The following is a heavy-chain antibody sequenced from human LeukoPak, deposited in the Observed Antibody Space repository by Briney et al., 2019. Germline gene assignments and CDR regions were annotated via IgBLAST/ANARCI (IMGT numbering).Heavy chain of an antibody. D-gene: IGHD6-19*01. J-gene: IGHJ4*02. Sequence: SETLSLTCTVSGGSFSSYYWSWIRQPPGQGLEWIGYIYYSGSTSYNPSLKSRVTISVDTSKNQFSLKLSSVTAADTAVYYCARRGRGWDPFDYWGQGTLVTVSS. CDR2: IYYSGST. V-gene: IGHV4-59*08. CDR1: GGSFSSYY. CDR3: ARRGRGWDPFDY.